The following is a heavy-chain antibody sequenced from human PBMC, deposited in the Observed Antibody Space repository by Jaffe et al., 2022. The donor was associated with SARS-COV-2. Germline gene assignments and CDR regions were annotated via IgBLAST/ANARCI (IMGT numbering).Heavy chain of an antibody. D-gene: IGHD3-3*01. CDR1: GFTFSNAW. J-gene: IGHJ6*02. CDR2: IKSKTDGGTT. V-gene: IGHV3-15*01. CDR3: TTDRDDAGPNYDFWSGYSRYYYYGMDV. Sequence: EVQLVESGGGLVKPGGSLRLSCAASGFTFSNAWMSWVRQAPGKGLEWVGRIKSKTDGGTTDYAAPVKGRFTISRDDSKNTLYLQMNSLKTEDTAVYYCTTDRDDAGPNYDFWSGYSRYYYYGMDVWGQGTTVTVSS.